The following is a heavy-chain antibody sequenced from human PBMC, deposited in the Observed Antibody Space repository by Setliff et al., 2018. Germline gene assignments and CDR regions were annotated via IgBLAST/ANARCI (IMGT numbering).Heavy chain of an antibody. CDR1: GYTFTNYA. CDR3: ARASRFGTIRYRGDYYMDV. Sequence: ASVKVSCRASGYTFTNYAMSWMRQAPGQGLEWMGWINTNTGNPSYAQGFTGRFVFSLDTSVSAAYLQISSLKSEDSAVYYCARASRFGTIRYRGDYYMDVWGKGTTVTVSS. J-gene: IGHJ6*03. CDR2: INTNTGNP. D-gene: IGHD5-12*01. V-gene: IGHV7-4-1*02.